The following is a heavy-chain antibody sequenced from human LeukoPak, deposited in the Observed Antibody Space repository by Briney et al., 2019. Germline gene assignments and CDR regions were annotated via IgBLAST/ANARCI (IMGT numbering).Heavy chain of an antibody. CDR2: ISSSSSYI. Sequence: GGSLRLSCAASGFTFSSYSMDWVRQAPGNGLEWVSSISSSSSYIYYADSVKGRFTISRDNAKNSLYLQMNSLRAEDTAVYYCARDYRGYYFDYWGQGTLVTVSS. V-gene: IGHV3-21*01. CDR3: ARDYRGYYFDY. J-gene: IGHJ4*02. CDR1: GFTFSSYS. D-gene: IGHD3-10*01.